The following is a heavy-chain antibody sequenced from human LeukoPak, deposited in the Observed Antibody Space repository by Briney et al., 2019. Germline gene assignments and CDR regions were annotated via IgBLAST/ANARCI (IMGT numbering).Heavy chain of an antibody. D-gene: IGHD3-22*01. Sequence: SETLSLTCTVSGGSISSYYWSWIRQPPGKGLEWIGYIYYSGSTNYNPSLKSRVTISVDTSKNQFSLKLSSVTAADTAVYYRARITYYYDSSPGSFDYWGQGTLVTVSS. V-gene: IGHV4-59*01. J-gene: IGHJ4*02. CDR1: GGSISSYY. CDR3: ARITYYYDSSPGSFDY. CDR2: IYYSGST.